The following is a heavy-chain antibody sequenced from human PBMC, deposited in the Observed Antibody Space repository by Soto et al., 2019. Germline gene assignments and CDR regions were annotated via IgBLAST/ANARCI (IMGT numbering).Heavy chain of an antibody. CDR2: ISAYNGNT. J-gene: IGHJ6*02. CDR1: GYTFTIYG. CDR3: ARLDIFGVDTYGMDV. V-gene: IGHV1-18*01. Sequence: GASLKVSCKASGYTFTIYGISCVRQAPGQGLEWMGWISAYNGNTNYSQKLQGRVTMTTDTSTSTAYMELRSLRSDDTAVYYCARLDIFGVDTYGMDVWGQGTTVTVSS. D-gene: IGHD3-3*01.